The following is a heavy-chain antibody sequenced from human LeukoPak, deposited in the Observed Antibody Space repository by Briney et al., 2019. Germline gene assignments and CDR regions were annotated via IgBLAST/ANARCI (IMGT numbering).Heavy chain of an antibody. J-gene: IGHJ5*02. D-gene: IGHD2/OR15-2a*01. CDR1: GYTFTSYY. V-gene: IGHV1-46*01. CDR2: INPSGGST. CDR3: ARSPSFAGWFDP. Sequence: ASVKVSCKASGYTFTSYYMHWVRQAPGQGLEWMGIINPSGGSTSYAQKFQGRVTMTRDMSTSTVYMELSSLRSEDTAVYYCARSPSFAGWFDPWGQEPWSPSPQ.